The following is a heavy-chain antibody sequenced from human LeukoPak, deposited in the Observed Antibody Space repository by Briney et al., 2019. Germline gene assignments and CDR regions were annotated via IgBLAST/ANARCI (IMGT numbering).Heavy chain of an antibody. V-gene: IGHV3-53*04. CDR1: GFTVRNNH. CDR3: ARESTPLKGAFDP. Sequence: GGSLRLSCAASGFTVRNNHMSWVRQAPGKGLEWVSVIDSRDNTYHADSVKGRFTISRHTSKNTLYLQMNSLRAEDTAVYYCARESTPLKGAFDPWGPGTLVTVSS. J-gene: IGHJ5*02. CDR2: IDSRDNT.